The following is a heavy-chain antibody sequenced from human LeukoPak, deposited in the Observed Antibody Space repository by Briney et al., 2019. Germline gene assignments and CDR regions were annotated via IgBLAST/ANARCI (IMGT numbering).Heavy chain of an antibody. CDR1: GYIFTSNY. D-gene: IGHD2-15*01. V-gene: IGHV1-46*01. Sequence: ASVKVSCKASGYIFTSNYMLWVRQAPGQGLEWMGIINPSGGSTSYAQKLQGRVTMTTDTSTSTAYMELRSLRSDDTAVYYCAGGSGRPYYYYGMDVWGQGTTVTVSS. J-gene: IGHJ6*02. CDR3: AGGSGRPYYYYGMDV. CDR2: INPSGGST.